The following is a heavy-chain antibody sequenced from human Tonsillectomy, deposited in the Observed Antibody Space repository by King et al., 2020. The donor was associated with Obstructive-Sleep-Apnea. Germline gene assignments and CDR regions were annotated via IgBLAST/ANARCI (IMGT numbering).Heavy chain of an antibody. J-gene: IGHJ4*02. V-gene: IGHV1-69*04. CDR2: IIPMVAIA. D-gene: IGHD2-2*02. CDR1: GGTFSSIA. CDR3: ARGKVDTAIPFDY. Sequence: LQLVQSGAAVKKPGSSVKVSCKASGGTFSSIAISWVRQAPGQGLEWMGRIIPMVAIANYAQKLQGIVIITADKFTSQTYMELSSLGTEETAVYYCARGKVDTAIPFDYWGQGTLVTVSS.